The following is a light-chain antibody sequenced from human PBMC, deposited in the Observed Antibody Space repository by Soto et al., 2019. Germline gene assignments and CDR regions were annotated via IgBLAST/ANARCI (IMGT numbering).Light chain of an antibody. CDR1: QGIRTD. Sequence: AIQMTQSPSSLSASVGDRVTITCRASQGIRTDLGWYQQKPGNAPNLLIYAASSLQSGVPSRFSGSGSGTDFTLTSSSLQPEDVATYYCLQDYNSPYTFGQGTKLEIK. V-gene: IGKV1-6*01. CDR2: AAS. J-gene: IGKJ2*01. CDR3: LQDYNSPYT.